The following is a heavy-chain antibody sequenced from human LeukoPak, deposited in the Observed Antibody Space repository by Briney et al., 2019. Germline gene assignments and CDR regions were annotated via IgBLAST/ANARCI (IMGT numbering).Heavy chain of an antibody. J-gene: IGHJ4*02. V-gene: IGHV1-46*01. Sequence: GASVKVSCKASGYTFTSYYMHWVRQAPGQGLEWMGIINPRGGSTSYAQKFQGRVTMTRDMSTSTVYMELSSLRSEDTAVYYCARDPSNYYDSSGYWGSPDYWGQGTLVTVSS. CDR3: ARDPSNYYDSSGYWGSPDY. CDR1: GYTFTSYY. CDR2: INPRGGST. D-gene: IGHD3-22*01.